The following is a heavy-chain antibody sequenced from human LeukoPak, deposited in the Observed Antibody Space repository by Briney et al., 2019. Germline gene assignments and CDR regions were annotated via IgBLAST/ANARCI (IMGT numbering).Heavy chain of an antibody. J-gene: IGHJ4*02. CDR3: AKYGPQDSGSSHFDY. CDR1: GFTFSGFS. Sequence: GGSLRLSCAASGFTFSGFSMSWVRQAPGKGLEWVSAIRDSGSSTHYADSVKGRFTTSRDNSKNTLFLQMNSLRAEDTAIYYCAKYGPQDSGSSHFDYWGQGALVTVSS. V-gene: IGHV3-23*01. D-gene: IGHD1-26*01. CDR2: IRDSGSST.